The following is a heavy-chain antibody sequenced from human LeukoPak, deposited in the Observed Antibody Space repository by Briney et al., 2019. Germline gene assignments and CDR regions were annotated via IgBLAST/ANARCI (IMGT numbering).Heavy chain of an antibody. CDR1: GGSISSGGYY. CDR2: IYYSGST. CDR3: AKRGPRRQWLVPGNPFDY. Sequence: SQTLSLTCTVSGGSISSGGYYWSWIRQHPGKGLEWIGYIYYSGSTYYNPSLKSRVTISVDTSKNQFSLKLSSVTAADTAVYYCAKRGPRRQWLVPGNPFDYWGQGTLVTVSS. J-gene: IGHJ4*02. V-gene: IGHV4-31*03. D-gene: IGHD6-19*01.